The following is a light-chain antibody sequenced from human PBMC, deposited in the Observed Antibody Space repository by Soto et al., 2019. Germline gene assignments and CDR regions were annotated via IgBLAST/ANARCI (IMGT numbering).Light chain of an antibody. CDR2: EAS. CDR3: QQHKTYSRT. CDR1: QNISVW. J-gene: IGKJ1*01. V-gene: IGKV1-5*03. Sequence: DIQMTQSPSTLSASVGDRVTITCRASQNISVWLAWYQQKPGKAPKFLIYEASTLQSGVPSRFSGSGSGTEFSLTISSLQPDDFATYYCQQHKTYSRTFGQGTKVEMK.